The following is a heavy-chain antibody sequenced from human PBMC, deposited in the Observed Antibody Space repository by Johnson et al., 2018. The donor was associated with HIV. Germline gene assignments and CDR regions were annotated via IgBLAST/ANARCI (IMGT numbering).Heavy chain of an antibody. CDR2: IYSGGST. V-gene: IGHV3-53*01. D-gene: IGHD5-24*01. CDR1: GFTVSSNY. CDR3: ARGRGWWLQLGGAFDI. Sequence: LIQPGGSLRLSCAASGFTVSSNYMSWVRQAPGKGLEWVSVIYSGGSTYYADSVKGRFTISRDNSKNTLYLQMNSLRAEDTAVYYCARGRGWWLQLGGAFDIWGQGTMVTVSS. J-gene: IGHJ3*02.